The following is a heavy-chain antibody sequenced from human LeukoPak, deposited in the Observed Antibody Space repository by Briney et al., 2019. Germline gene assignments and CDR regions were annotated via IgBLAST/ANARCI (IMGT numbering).Heavy chain of an antibody. CDR1: GYTFTGAY. Sequence: GSVKVSCKASGYTFTGAYIHWMRQAPGQGPEWMGWINPNSGGTKYAQKFQGRVTVTRDTSTSTAYMELSGLRADDTATYYCARVEYCTKGVCINYDLWGQGTLVTVSS. V-gene: IGHV1-2*02. CDR3: ARVEYCTKGVCINYDL. D-gene: IGHD2-8*01. CDR2: INPNSGGT. J-gene: IGHJ4*02.